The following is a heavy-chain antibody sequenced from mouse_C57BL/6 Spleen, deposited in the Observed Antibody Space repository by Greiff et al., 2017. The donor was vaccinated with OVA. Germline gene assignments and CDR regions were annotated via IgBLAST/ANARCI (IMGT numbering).Heavy chain of an antibody. CDR3: ARFSYGSSRYYAMDY. V-gene: IGHV1-26*01. Sequence: VQLQQSGPELVKPGASVKISCKASGYTFTDYYMNWVKQSHGKSLEWIGDINPNNGGTSYNQKFKGKATLTGDKSSSTAYMELRSLTSEDSAVYYCARFSYGSSRYYAMDYWGQGTSVTVSS. D-gene: IGHD1-1*01. CDR1: GYTFTDYY. J-gene: IGHJ4*01. CDR2: INPNNGGT.